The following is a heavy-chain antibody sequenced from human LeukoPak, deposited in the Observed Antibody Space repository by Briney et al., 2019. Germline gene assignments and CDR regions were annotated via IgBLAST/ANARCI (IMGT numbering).Heavy chain of an antibody. Sequence: SETPSLTCTVSGGSISNYHWSWIRQPPGKGLEWIGYIYYSGSTNYNPSLKSRVTISLDTSKNQVSLRLSSVTAADTAVYYCARKDGDWWGQGTLVTVSS. CDR3: ARKDGDW. V-gene: IGHV4-59*08. J-gene: IGHJ4*02. D-gene: IGHD3-9*01. CDR2: IYYSGST. CDR1: GGSISNYH.